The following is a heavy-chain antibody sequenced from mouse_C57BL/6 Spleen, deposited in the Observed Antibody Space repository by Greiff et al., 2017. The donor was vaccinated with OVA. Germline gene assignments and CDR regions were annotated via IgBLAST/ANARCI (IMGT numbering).Heavy chain of an antibody. CDR3: TRGLRLYYAMDY. D-gene: IGHD2-4*01. V-gene: IGHV5-9-1*02. CDR1: GFTFSSYA. Sequence: EVQGVESGEGLVKPGGSLKLSCAASGFTFSSYAMSWVRQTPEKRLEWVAYISSGGDYIYYADTVKGRFTISRDNARNTLYLQMSSLKSEDTAMYYCTRGLRLYYAMDYWGQGTSVTVSS. J-gene: IGHJ4*01. CDR2: ISSGGDYI.